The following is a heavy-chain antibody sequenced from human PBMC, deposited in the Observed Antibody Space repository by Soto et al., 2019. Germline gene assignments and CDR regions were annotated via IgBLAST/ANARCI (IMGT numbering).Heavy chain of an antibody. V-gene: IGHV3-21*01. J-gene: IGHJ4*02. CDR2: ISGSSNYT. D-gene: IGHD2-15*01. CDR1: GFTFSSYS. Sequence: PGGSLRLSCAASGFTFSSYSMNWVRQAPGKGLEWVSSISGSSNYTYYADSVKGRFTISRDNAESSLFLQMNSLRAEDTAVYYCARDTPYCSADTCYSGPTGYFDYWGQGTLVTVSS. CDR3: ARDTPYCSADTCYSGPTGYFDY.